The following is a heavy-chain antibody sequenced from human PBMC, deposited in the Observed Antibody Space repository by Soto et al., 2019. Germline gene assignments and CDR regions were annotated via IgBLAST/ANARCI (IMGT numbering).Heavy chain of an antibody. CDR2: IYYSGST. J-gene: IGHJ6*02. CDR1: GGSISSSSYY. CDR3: ARLEGAMHYGMDV. Sequence: PSETLSLTCTVSGGSISSSSYYWGWIRQPPGKGLEWTGSIYYSGSTYYNPSLKSRVTISVDTSKNQFSLKLSSVTAADTAVYYCARLEGAMHYGMDVWGQGTTVTVSS. V-gene: IGHV4-39*01. D-gene: IGHD3-16*01.